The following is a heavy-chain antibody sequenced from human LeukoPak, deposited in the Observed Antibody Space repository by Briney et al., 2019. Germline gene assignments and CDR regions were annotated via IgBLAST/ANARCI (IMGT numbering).Heavy chain of an antibody. V-gene: IGHV3-23*01. J-gene: IGHJ4*02. CDR3: VSQGDGYNSFDY. D-gene: IGHD5-24*01. CDR1: GFTFSSYA. CDR2: ISGSGGST. Sequence: PGGSLRLSCAASGFTFSSYAMSWVRQAPGKGLEWVSAISGSGGSTYYADSVKGRFTISRDNSKNTLYLQMNSLRAEDSAVYYCVSQGDGYNSFDYWGQGTLVTVSS.